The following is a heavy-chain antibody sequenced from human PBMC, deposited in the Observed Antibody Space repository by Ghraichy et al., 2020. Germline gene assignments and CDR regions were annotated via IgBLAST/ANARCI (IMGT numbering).Heavy chain of an antibody. CDR2: MNPNSGNT. Sequence: ASVKVSCKASGYTFTSYDINWVRQATGQGLEWMGWMNPNSGNTGYAQKFQGRVTMTRNTSISTAYMELSSLRSEDTAVYYCARGLGRWLQLVLDYWGQGTLVTVSS. CDR1: GYTFTSYD. J-gene: IGHJ4*02. CDR3: ARGLGRWLQLVLDY. V-gene: IGHV1-8*01. D-gene: IGHD5-24*01.